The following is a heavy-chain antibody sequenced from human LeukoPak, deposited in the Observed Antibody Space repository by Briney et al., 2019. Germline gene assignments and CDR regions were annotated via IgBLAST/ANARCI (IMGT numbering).Heavy chain of an antibody. V-gene: IGHV4-30-4*01. D-gene: IGHD1-1*01. Sequence: PSETLSLTCTVSGGSISSGDYYWSWIRQPPGKGLEWIGYNYYSGRTYYNPSLKSRVTISVDTSKNQFSLKLSSATAAETAVYYCARGRRTGSLDGLLADWGQGTLVTVYS. J-gene: IGHJ4*02. CDR1: GGSISSGDYY. CDR3: ARGRRTGSLDGLLAD. CDR2: NYYSGRT.